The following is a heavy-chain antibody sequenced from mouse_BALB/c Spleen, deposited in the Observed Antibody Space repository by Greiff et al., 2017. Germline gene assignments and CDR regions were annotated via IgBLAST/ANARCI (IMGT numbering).Heavy chain of an antibody. D-gene: IGHD2-4*01. Sequence: EVQLQESGPGLVAPSQSLSITCTVSGFSLTSYGVHWVRQTPEKRLEWVAYISNGGGSTYYPDTVKGRFTISRDNAKNTLYLQMSSLKSEDTAMYYCARGGTMIDYWGQGTTLTVSS. J-gene: IGHJ2*01. CDR3: ARGGTMIDY. CDR1: GFSLTSYG. CDR2: ISNGGGST. V-gene: IGHV5-12-2*01.